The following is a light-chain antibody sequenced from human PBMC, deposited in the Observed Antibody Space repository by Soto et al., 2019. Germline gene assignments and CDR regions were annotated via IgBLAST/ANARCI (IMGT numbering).Light chain of an antibody. V-gene: IGLV3-1*01. Sequence: SYELTQPPSVSVSPGQTASITCSGAKLGDKFACWYQQKPGQSPVLVIYQDSKRPSGIPERFSGSNSGNTATLTISGTQAMYEADYYCQAWDSSVVFGGGTKVTVL. CDR2: QDS. CDR3: QAWDSSVV. J-gene: IGLJ2*01. CDR1: KLGDKF.